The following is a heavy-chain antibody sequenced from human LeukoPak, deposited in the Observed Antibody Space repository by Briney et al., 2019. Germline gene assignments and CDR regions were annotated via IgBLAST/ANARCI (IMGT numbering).Heavy chain of an antibody. Sequence: GGSLRLSCAASGFTFSSYGMHWVRQAPGKGLEWVAVIWYDGSNKYYADSVKGRFTISRDNSKNTLYLQMNSLRAEDTAVYYCARGCLRYRGPFDYWGQGTLVTVSS. J-gene: IGHJ4*02. CDR3: ARGCLRYRGPFDY. D-gene: IGHD5/OR15-5a*01. CDR2: IWYDGSNK. CDR1: GFTFSSYG. V-gene: IGHV3-33*01.